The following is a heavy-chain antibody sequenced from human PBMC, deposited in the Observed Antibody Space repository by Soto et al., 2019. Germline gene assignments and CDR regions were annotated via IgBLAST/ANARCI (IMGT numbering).Heavy chain of an antibody. Sequence: GESLKISCTGFGYTFTTFWISWVRQMPGKGLEWMGRIDPRDSYVNYSPSFQGHVTISVDKSISTAYLQWGSLKASDTAMYYCARLYCTTSTCDSWFDPWGQGTLVTVSS. J-gene: IGHJ5*02. CDR1: GYTFTTFW. CDR2: IDPRDSYV. D-gene: IGHD2-2*01. V-gene: IGHV5-10-1*01. CDR3: ARLYCTTSTCDSWFDP.